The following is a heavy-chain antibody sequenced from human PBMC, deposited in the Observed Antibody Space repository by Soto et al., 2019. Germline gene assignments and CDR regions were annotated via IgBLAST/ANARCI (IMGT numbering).Heavy chain of an antibody. Sequence: GESLKISCTGFGYTFTTFWISWVRQMPGKGLEWMGRIDPRDSYVNYSPSFQGHVTISVDKSISTAYLQWGSLKASDTAMYYCARLYCTTSTCDSWFDPWGQGTLVTVSS. J-gene: IGHJ5*02. CDR1: GYTFTTFW. CDR2: IDPRDSYV. D-gene: IGHD2-2*01. V-gene: IGHV5-10-1*01. CDR3: ARLYCTTSTCDSWFDP.